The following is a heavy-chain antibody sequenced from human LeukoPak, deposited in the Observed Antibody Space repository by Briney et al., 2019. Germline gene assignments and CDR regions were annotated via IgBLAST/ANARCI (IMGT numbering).Heavy chain of an antibody. CDR1: GYTFTTYY. V-gene: IGHV1-46*01. D-gene: IGHD4-17*01. CDR2: INPSGGST. Sequence: GASVKVSCKASGYTFTTYYMHWVRQAPGQGLEWMGIINPSGGSTTYAQKFQGRVTMTRDTSTSTVYMELSSLRSEDTAVYYCARGSGDYGLFYYFDYWGQGTLVTVSS. CDR3: ARGSGDYGLFYYFDY. J-gene: IGHJ4*02.